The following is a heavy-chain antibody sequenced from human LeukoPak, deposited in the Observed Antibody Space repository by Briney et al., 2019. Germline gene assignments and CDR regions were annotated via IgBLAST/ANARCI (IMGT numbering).Heavy chain of an antibody. Sequence: ASVKVSCNASGFTFTGYYMHWVRQAPGQGLEWMGWINPNSGGTNYAQKFQGRVTMTRDTSISTAYMELSRLRSDDTTVYYCARDGVDSSAGYWGQGTLVTVSS. V-gene: IGHV1-2*02. CDR2: INPNSGGT. CDR1: GFTFTGYY. CDR3: ARDGVDSSAGY. D-gene: IGHD3-22*01. J-gene: IGHJ4*02.